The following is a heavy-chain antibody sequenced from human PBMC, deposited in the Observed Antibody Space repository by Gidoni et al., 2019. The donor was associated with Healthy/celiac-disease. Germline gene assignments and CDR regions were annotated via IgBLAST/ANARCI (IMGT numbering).Heavy chain of an antibody. Sequence: HVQLVRSGAEVKMPGASVNVSCTASGYTFTSYYLHWVRQAPGQGLEWMGIINTSGGSTSYEQKFQGRVTMTRDTSTSTVYMELSSVRSEDTAVYYCASNIAAAGLRFDYWGQGTLVTVSS. D-gene: IGHD6-13*01. J-gene: IGHJ4*02. CDR2: INTSGGST. CDR1: GYTFTSYY. CDR3: ASNIAAAGLRFDY. V-gene: IGHV1-46*03.